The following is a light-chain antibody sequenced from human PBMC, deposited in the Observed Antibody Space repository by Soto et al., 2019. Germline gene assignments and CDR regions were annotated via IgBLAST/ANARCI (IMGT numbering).Light chain of an antibody. CDR2: DAS. V-gene: IGKV3-11*01. CDR1: QSVSRY. J-gene: IGKJ1*01. CDR3: QQRSNWPVT. Sequence: EIVLTQSPATLSLSPGERATLSCRASQSVSRYLAWYQQKPGQAPRLLIYDASNRATGIPARFSGSGSGTDFTLTISNLEPEDFAVYYCQQRSNWPVTFGQGT.